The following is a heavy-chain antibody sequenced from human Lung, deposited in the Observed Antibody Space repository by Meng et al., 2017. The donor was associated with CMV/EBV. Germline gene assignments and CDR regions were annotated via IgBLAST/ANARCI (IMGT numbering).Heavy chain of an antibody. CDR3: LRRSGGSV. J-gene: IGHJ1*01. Sequence: QVQLRESGQALVKPSDTLSLPCAVSGDSTTNHNWGAWVRQPPGKGLEWIGEIPHRGSSAYNPSLKSRVSMSIDKSKNQFSLKLTSVTAADTAVYHCLRRSGGSVWGQGTLVTVSS. V-gene: IGHV4-4*02. CDR1: GDSTTNHNW. D-gene: IGHD3-10*01. CDR2: IPHRGSS.